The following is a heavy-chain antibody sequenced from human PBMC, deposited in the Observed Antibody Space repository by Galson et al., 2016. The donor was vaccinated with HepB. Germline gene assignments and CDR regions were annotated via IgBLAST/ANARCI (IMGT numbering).Heavy chain of an antibody. J-gene: IGHJ4*02. CDR1: GFTVSRNH. D-gene: IGHD4-17*01. V-gene: IGHV3-53*01. Sequence: SLRLSCAASGFTVSRNHMFWVRQAPGKGLEWVSLIYNGGSTYYSDSVRGRFTISRDSSKNTLFLQLASLSPEDTAIYYCARADYDYGDYALDYWGQGALVTVSS. CDR3: ARADYDYGDYALDY. CDR2: IYNGGST.